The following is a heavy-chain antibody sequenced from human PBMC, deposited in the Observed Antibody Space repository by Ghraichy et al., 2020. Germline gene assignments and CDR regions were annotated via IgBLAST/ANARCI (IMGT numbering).Heavy chain of an antibody. Sequence: SETLSLTYTVSGGSISSSSYYWGWIRQPPGKGLEWIGSIYYSGSTYYNPSLKSRVTISVDTSKNQFSLKLSSVTAADTAVYYCARLGRGSGNNWFDPWGQGTLVTVSS. V-gene: IGHV4-39*01. CDR3: ARLGRGSGNNWFDP. CDR2: IYYSGST. CDR1: GGSISSSSYY. D-gene: IGHD6-19*01. J-gene: IGHJ5*02.